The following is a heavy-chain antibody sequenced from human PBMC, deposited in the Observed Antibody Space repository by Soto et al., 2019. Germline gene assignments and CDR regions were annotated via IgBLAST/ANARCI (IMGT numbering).Heavy chain of an antibody. V-gene: IGHV3-33*01. CDR1: GFTFSTYG. J-gene: IGHJ3*02. CDR3: ARDRGGPDDFWSGYQNAFDI. Sequence: QVQLVESGGGVVQPGRSLRLSCEASGFTFSTYGMHWVRQAPGKGLEWVAVIWYDGSNKYYADSVKGRFTISRDNSNNTLYLQMNSLRAEDTAVYYCARDRGGPDDFWSGYQNAFDIWGQGTMVTVSS. CDR2: IWYDGSNK. D-gene: IGHD3-3*01.